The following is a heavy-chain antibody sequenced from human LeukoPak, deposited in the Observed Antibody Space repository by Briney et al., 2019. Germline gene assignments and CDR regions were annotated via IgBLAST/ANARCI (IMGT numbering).Heavy chain of an antibody. CDR3: ARAVGATNPPFYFDY. J-gene: IGHJ4*02. V-gene: IGHV4-31*03. CDR1: GGSISSGGYY. D-gene: IGHD1-26*01. CDR2: IYYSGSS. Sequence: SETLSLTCTVSGGSISSGGYYWSWLRQHPGKGLEWSRYIYYSGSSYYNPSLKSRVTISVDTSKNQFSLKLISVTAADTAVYYCARAVGATNPPFYFDYWGQGTLVTVSS.